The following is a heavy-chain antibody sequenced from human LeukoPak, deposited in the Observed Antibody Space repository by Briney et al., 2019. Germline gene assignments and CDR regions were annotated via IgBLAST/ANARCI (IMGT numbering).Heavy chain of an antibody. CDR3: ARTVEMAISSFDY. D-gene: IGHD5-24*01. J-gene: IGHJ4*02. CDR1: GGSISSSSYY. Sequence: SETLSLTCTVSGGSISSSSYYWGWIRQPPGKGLEWIGIIFYSGSTYYNPSLKSRVTISVDTSKNQFSLKLSSVTAADTAVYYCARTVEMAISSFDYWGQGTLVTVSS. CDR2: IFYSGST. V-gene: IGHV4-39*01.